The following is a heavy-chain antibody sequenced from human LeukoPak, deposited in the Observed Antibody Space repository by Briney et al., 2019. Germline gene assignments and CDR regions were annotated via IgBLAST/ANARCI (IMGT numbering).Heavy chain of an antibody. J-gene: IGHJ4*02. D-gene: IGHD6-19*01. Sequence: GGSTYYADSVKGRFTISRDNSKNTLYLQMNSLRAEDTAVYYCAEAREDSSGWYWQGIFDSWGQGTLVTVSS. V-gene: IGHV3-23*01. CDR3: AEAREDSSGWYWQGIFDS. CDR2: GGST.